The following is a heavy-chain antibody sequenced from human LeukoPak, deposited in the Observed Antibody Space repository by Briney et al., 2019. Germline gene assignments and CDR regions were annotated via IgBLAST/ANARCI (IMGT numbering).Heavy chain of an antibody. CDR1: GGSIRRSSYY. CDR3: ARPYRIRSAFDI. J-gene: IGHJ3*02. V-gene: IGHV4-39*01. D-gene: IGHD2-2*02. Sequence: SETLSLTCTVSGGSIRRSSYYWGWIRQPPGKGLEWIGSIYYSGSTYYNPSLKSRVTISIDMSKSQFSLKLTSVTAADTAVYYCARPYRIRSAFDIWGQGRMVTVSS. CDR2: IYYSGST.